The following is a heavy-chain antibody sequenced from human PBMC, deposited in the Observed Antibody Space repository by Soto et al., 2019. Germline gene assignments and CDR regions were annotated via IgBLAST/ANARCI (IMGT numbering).Heavy chain of an antibody. V-gene: IGHV1-18*01. D-gene: IGHD3-3*01. J-gene: IGHJ4*02. Sequence: GASVKVSCKASGYTFTSYSISWVRQAPGQGLEWMGWISAYNGNTNYAQKLQGRVTMTTDTSTSTAYMELRSLRSDDTAVYYCARVPSEGYDFWSGSPYYFDYWGQGTLVTVSS. CDR1: GYTFTSYS. CDR2: ISAYNGNT. CDR3: ARVPSEGYDFWSGSPYYFDY.